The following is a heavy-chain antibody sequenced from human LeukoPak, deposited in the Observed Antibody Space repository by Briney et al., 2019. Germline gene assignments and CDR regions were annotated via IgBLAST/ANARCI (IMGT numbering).Heavy chain of an antibody. CDR3: ARDKYGDGSDY. V-gene: IGHV4-34*01. CDR2: INHSGST. D-gene: IGHD4-17*01. J-gene: IGHJ4*02. Sequence: SETLSLTCAVYGGSFSGYYWSWIRQPPGKGLEWIGEINHSGSTNYNPSLKSRVTISVDTSKNQFSLKLSSVTAADTAVYYCARDKYGDGSDYWGQGTLVTVTS. CDR1: GGSFSGYY.